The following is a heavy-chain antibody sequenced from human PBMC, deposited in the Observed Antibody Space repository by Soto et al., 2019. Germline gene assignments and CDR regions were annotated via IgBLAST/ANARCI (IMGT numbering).Heavy chain of an antibody. D-gene: IGHD3-22*01. CDR3: ARDGDNDSSGYYPRGAFDI. CDR1: GGTSSSYA. V-gene: IGHV1-69*01. J-gene: IGHJ3*02. CDR2: IIPIFGTA. Sequence: QVQLVQSGAEVKKPGSSVKVSCKASGGTSSSYAISWVRQAPGQGLEWMGGIIPIFGTANYAQKFQGRVTITADESTSTAYMELSSLRSEDTAVYYCARDGDNDSSGYYPRGAFDIWGQGTMVTVSS.